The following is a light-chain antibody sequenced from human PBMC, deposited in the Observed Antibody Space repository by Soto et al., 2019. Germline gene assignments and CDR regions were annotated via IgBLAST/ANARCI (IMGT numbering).Light chain of an antibody. CDR1: QRFGSSN. Sequence: EFVLTQSPGTLSLSPGERGTLSCRASQRFGSSNLAWYQQKPGQAPRLLIYSTSSRATGIPDRFSGSGSGTDFTLTISRLEPEDFAVYYCQQYGNSPWTFGQGTKVDIK. CDR2: STS. CDR3: QQYGNSPWT. J-gene: IGKJ1*01. V-gene: IGKV3-20*01.